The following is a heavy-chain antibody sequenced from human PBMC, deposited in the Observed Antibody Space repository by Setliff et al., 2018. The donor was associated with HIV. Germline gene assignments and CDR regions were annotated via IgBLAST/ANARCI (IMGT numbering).Heavy chain of an antibody. Sequence: LRLSCAASGFTFSDYYMSWIRQAPGKGLEWVSYISSSGSTIYYADSVKGRFTISRDNAKNSLYLQMNSLRAEDTAMYYCAREIRAGDYPPYNYYFYMDVWGKGTTVTVSS. J-gene: IGHJ6*03. V-gene: IGHV3-11*01. D-gene: IGHD4-17*01. CDR3: AREIRAGDYPPYNYYFYMDV. CDR1: GFTFSDYY. CDR2: ISSSGSTI.